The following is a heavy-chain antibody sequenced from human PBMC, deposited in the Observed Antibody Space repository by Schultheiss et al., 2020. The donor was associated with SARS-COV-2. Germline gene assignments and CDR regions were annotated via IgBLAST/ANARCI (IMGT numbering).Heavy chain of an antibody. Sequence: ASVKVSCKASGYTFTSYGISWVRQAPGQGLEWMGWISAYNGNTNYAQKLQGRVTMTTDTSASTAYMELSSLRSDDTAVYFCARNGAARDGSGFFFGFWGQGTLVTVSS. CDR2: ISAYNGNT. CDR1: GYTFTSYG. J-gene: IGHJ4*02. V-gene: IGHV1-18*01. D-gene: IGHD3-22*01. CDR3: ARNGAARDGSGFFFGF.